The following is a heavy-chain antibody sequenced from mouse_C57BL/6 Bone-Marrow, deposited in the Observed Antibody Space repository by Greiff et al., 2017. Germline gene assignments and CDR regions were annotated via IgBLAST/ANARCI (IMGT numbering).Heavy chain of an antibody. Sequence: VQLQQSVAELVRPGASVKLSCTASGFNIKNTYMHWVKQRPEQGLEWIGRIDPANGNTKYDPKFQGKATISADTSSNTAYLQLSSLTSEDTAIYYGASSDYYGSSDCAMDYWGQGTSVTVSS. CDR1: GFNIKNTY. CDR2: IDPANGNT. J-gene: IGHJ4*01. D-gene: IGHD1-1*01. V-gene: IGHV14-3*01. CDR3: ASSDYYGSSDCAMDY.